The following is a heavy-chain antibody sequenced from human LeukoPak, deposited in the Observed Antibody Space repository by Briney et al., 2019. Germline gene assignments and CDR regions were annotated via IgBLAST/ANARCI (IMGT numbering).Heavy chain of an antibody. CDR1: GFIFSDHY. D-gene: IGHD5-12*01. CDR2: ITSSSSKM. J-gene: IGHJ4*02. CDR3: ARRIVAAGGYFDS. V-gene: IGHV3-11*01. Sequence: GGSLRLSCAASGFIFSDHYMSWNRQAPGKGLEWISYITSSSSKMFYADSVKGRFTISRDNSKNSLFLQMDSLRVEDTAVYYCARRIVAAGGYFDSWGQGILVIVSS.